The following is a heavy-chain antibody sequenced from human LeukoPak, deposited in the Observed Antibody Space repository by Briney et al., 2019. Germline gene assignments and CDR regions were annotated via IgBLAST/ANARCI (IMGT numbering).Heavy chain of an antibody. D-gene: IGHD3-22*01. CDR1: GGTFSSYA. Sequence: SVKVSCKASGGTFSSYAISWVRQAPGQGLEWMGGIIPIFGTANYAQKFQGRVTITADESTSTAYMELSSLRSEDTAVYYCARKAPHDSSGWYFDLWGRGTLVTVSS. CDR3: ARKAPHDSSGWYFDL. CDR2: IIPIFGTA. J-gene: IGHJ2*01. V-gene: IGHV1-69*13.